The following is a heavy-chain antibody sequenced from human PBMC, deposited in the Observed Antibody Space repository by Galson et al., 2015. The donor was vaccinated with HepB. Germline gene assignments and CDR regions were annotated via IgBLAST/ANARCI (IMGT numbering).Heavy chain of an antibody. CDR2: IYWNGDK. V-gene: IGHV2-5*01. CDR3: ARRRYCSSAACYKNAFDI. CDR1: GFSLSTGGVA. Sequence: PALVKPTQTPTLTCTFSGFSLSTGGVAVGWIRQPPGKALEWLAMIYWNGDKYYSPFLKSRLTTTEGTPTNQVVLTMTNMDPADTGTYYCARRRYCSSAACYKNAFDIWGQGTMVTVSS. J-gene: IGHJ3*02. D-gene: IGHD2-2*02.